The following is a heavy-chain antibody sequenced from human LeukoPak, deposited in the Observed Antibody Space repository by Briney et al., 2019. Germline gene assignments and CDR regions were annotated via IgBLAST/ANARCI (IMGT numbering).Heavy chain of an antibody. CDR3: AREGGYCSSTSCFT. Sequence: SQTLSLTCTVSGGSISSGGDYWSWIRQHPGKGLEWIGYIYYSGSTYYNPSLKSRVTISVDTSKNQFSLKLSSVTAADTAVYYCAREGGYCSSTSCFTWGQGTLVTVSS. J-gene: IGHJ5*02. D-gene: IGHD2-2*01. CDR2: IYYSGST. CDR1: GGSISSGGDY. V-gene: IGHV4-31*03.